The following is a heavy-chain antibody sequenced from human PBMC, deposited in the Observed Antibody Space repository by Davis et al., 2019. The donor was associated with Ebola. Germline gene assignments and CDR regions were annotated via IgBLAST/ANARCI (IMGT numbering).Heavy chain of an antibody. J-gene: IGHJ4*02. D-gene: IGHD2-15*01. CDR2: INHSGST. CDR1: GGSFSGYY. CDR3: AREGALCSGGSCYLGYYFDY. V-gene: IGHV4-34*01. Sequence: MPSETLSLTCAVYGGSFSGYYWSWIRQPPGKGLEWIGEINHSGSTNYNPSLKSRVTISVDTSKNKFSLKLSSVTAADTAVYYCAREGALCSGGSCYLGYYFDYWGQGTLVTVSS.